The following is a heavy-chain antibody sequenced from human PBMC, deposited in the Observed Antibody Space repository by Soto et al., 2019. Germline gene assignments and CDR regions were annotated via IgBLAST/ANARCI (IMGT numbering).Heavy chain of an antibody. Sequence: EVQLVESGGGLVQPGGSLRLSCAASEFTFSGRSVHWVRQAPGKGLVWVSGIDKVGTDTTYADSVKGRFTSSRDNAKNTVYLQMNRLRVEDTAVYYCARGWFGPDVWGKGTTVTVSS. D-gene: IGHD3-10*01. CDR3: ARGWFGPDV. CDR2: IDKVGTDT. CDR1: EFTFSGRS. J-gene: IGHJ6*03. V-gene: IGHV3-74*01.